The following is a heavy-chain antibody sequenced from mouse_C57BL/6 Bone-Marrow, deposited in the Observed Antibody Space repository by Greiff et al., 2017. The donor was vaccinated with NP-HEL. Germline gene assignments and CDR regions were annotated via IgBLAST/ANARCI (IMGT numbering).Heavy chain of an antibody. D-gene: IGHD4-1*01. V-gene: IGHV1-64*01. CDR2: IHPNSGST. J-gene: IGHJ2*01. CDR3: ARRCWDCDY. Sequence: QVQLQQPGAELVKPGASVKLSCKASGYTFTSYWMHWVKQRPGQGLEWIGMIHPNSGSTNYHEKFKSKATLTVDKSSSTAYMQLSSLTSEDSAVYYCARRCWDCDYWGQGTTLTVSS. CDR1: GYTFTSYW.